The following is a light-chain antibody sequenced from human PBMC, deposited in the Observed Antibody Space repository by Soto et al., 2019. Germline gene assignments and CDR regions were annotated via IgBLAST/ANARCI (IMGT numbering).Light chain of an antibody. CDR1: TSVSSY. CDR2: DAS. J-gene: IGKJ4*01. V-gene: IGKV3-11*01. Sequence: EIVLTQSPATLSLSPGERATLSCRASTSVSSYLAWYQQKPGQAPRLLIYDASNRATGIPARFSGSGSGTDFTLTIISLEPEDFAVYYCQQSSNWPLTFGGGTKVEIK. CDR3: QQSSNWPLT.